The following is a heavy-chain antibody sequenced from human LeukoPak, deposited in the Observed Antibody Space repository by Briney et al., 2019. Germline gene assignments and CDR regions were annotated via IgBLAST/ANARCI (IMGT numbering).Heavy chain of an antibody. CDR3: AKAGGHSSGWYYFDY. CDR1: GFTFSSYA. J-gene: IGHJ4*02. V-gene: IGHV3-23*01. Sequence: PGGSLRLSCAVSGFTFSSYAMSWVRQAPGKGLEWVSAISGSGGSTYYADSVKGRFTISRDNSKNTLYLQMNSLRAEDTAVYYCAKAGGHSSGWYYFDYWGQGTLVTVSS. CDR2: ISGSGGST. D-gene: IGHD6-19*01.